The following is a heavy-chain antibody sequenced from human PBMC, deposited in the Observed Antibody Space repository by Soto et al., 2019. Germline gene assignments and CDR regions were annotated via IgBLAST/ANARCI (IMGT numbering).Heavy chain of an antibody. CDR2: IRGGGDCI. Sequence: EVQLLESGGGLVQPGGSLRLSCAASGFTFSSYAMKWVRQAPGKGLEWVSVIRGGGDCIHYADSVEGRFTISRDNSKSTVNLQMNSLRAEDTAVYYCATDLQHVIDYWGQGTMVSVSS. J-gene: IGHJ4*02. CDR3: ATDLQHVIDY. CDR1: GFTFSSYA. D-gene: IGHD6-6*01. V-gene: IGHV3-23*01.